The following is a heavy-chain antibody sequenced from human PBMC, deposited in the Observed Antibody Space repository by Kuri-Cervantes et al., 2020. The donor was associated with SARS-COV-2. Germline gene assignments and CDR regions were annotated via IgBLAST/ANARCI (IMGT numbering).Heavy chain of an antibody. J-gene: IGHJ4*02. CDR1: GFTFSSYS. CDR2: ISSSSSTI. CDR3: AKSGSYYFDY. V-gene: IGHV3-48*01. D-gene: IGHD1-26*01. Sequence: GESLKISCAASGFTFSSYSMNWVRQAPGKGLEWVSYISSSSSTIYYADSVKGRFTISRDNAKNSLYLQMNSLRAEDTAVYYCAKSGSYYFDYWGQGTLVTVSS.